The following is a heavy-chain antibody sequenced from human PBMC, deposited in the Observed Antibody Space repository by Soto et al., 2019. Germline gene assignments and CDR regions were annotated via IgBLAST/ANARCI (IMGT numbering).Heavy chain of an antibody. D-gene: IGHD2-15*01. CDR3: ARVPDVGAVAMVAGEY. CDR1: GCTFSSYS. J-gene: IGHJ4*02. CDR2: FIPFFATP. V-gene: IGHV1-69*01. Sequence: QGQLVQSGTEVKTPGSSVKVSCKASGCTFSSYSISWVRQAPGQGLEWMGGFIPFFATPTYAQKFQGRVTFTAGDSTGTAYMGLSSRRLGATAVYYWARVPDVGAVAMVAGEYWGQGTLVTVSS.